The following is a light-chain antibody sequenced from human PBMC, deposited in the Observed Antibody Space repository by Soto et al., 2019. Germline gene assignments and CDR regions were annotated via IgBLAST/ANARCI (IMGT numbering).Light chain of an antibody. CDR1: SSDVGSYNL. CDR3: CSYAGSSTFYV. J-gene: IGLJ1*01. CDR2: EGS. Sequence: QSALTQPASVSGSPGQSITISCTGTSSDVGSYNLVSWYQQHPGKAPKLMIYEGSKRPSGVSNRFSGSKSGNTASLTISGLQAEDEAEYYCCSYAGSSTFYVFGTGTKVTV. V-gene: IGLV2-23*01.